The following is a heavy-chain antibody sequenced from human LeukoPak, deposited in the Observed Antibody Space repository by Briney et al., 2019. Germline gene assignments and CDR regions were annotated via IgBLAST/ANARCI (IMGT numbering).Heavy chain of an antibody. Sequence: PSETLSLTCTVSGGSISGYYWSWIRQPPGKGLEWIGYIYYSGSTNYNPSLKSRVTISVDTSKNQFSLKLSSVTAADTAVYYCARARRLAVAGTTWGYYFDYWGQGTLVTVSS. CDR2: IYYSGST. CDR1: GGSISGYY. V-gene: IGHV4-59*01. J-gene: IGHJ4*02. D-gene: IGHD6-19*01. CDR3: ARARRLAVAGTTWGYYFDY.